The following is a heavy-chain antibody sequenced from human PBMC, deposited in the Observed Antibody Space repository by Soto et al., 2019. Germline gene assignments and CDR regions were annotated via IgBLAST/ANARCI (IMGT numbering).Heavy chain of an antibody. CDR1: GYSFTSYG. CDR2: ISPYNART. D-gene: IGHD5-18*01. J-gene: IGHJ6*02. Sequence: ASVKVSCKASGYSFTSYGIGWVRQVPGQGPEWMGWISPYNARTNYAQSVKGRVVMTTDISTNTVYLELRSLRSDDSAIYYCGRCRTDSYAMDVWGQGTTVTVSS. CDR3: GRCRTDSYAMDV. V-gene: IGHV1-18*01.